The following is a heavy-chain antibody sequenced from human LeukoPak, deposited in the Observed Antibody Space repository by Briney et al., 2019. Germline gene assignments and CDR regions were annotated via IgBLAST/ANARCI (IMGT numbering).Heavy chain of an antibody. CDR1: GFTVSTNY. D-gene: IGHD2-15*01. CDR2: IYSDGST. CDR3: ARDYCTGGSCFGFLDY. V-gene: IGHV3-66*01. J-gene: IGHJ4*01. Sequence: PGGSLRLSCAASGFTVSTNYMSWVRPAPGKGLAGVSLIYSDGSTSFADSVKGRFTISRDNSKNTLYLQMNYLRAEDTAVYYCARDYCTGGSCFGFLDYWGHGTLVTVSS.